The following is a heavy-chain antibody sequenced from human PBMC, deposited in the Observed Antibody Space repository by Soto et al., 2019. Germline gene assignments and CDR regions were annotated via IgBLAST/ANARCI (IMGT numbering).Heavy chain of an antibody. CDR1: GYTFTGYY. Sequence: GASVKVSCKASGYTFTGYYMHWVRQAPGQGLEWMGWINPNSGGTNYAQKFQGWVTMTRDTSISTAYMELSRLRSDDTAVYYCARATDYYGSGDYYGMDVWGQGTTVTVSS. CDR3: ARATDYYGSGDYYGMDV. J-gene: IGHJ6*02. CDR2: INPNSGGT. D-gene: IGHD3-10*01. V-gene: IGHV1-2*04.